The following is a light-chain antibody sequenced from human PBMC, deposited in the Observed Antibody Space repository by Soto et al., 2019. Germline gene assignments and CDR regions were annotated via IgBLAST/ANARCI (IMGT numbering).Light chain of an antibody. CDR2: AAS. CDR3: QQYENLPIT. CDR1: QSISSY. V-gene: IGKV1-33*01. J-gene: IGKJ5*01. Sequence: DIQMTQSPSSLSASVGDRVTITCRASQSISSYLNWYQQKPGKAPKLLIYAASNLETGVPSRFSGSGSGTDFTFTISSLQPEDIATYYCQQYENLPITFGQGTRLEIK.